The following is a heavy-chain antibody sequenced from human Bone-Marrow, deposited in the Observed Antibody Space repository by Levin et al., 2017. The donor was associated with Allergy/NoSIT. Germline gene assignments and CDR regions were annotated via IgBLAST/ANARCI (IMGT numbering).Heavy chain of an antibody. CDR1: GFTFSSYG. V-gene: IGHV3-33*01. CDR2: IWYDGSNK. D-gene: IGHD3-10*01. CDR3: ARDSLGPYYYGSGSNPPFDY. Sequence: PGESLKISCAASGFTFSSYGMHWVRQAPGKGLEWVAVIWYDGSNKYYADSVKGRFTISRDNSKNTLYLQMNSLRAEDTAVYYCARDSLGPYYYGSGSNPPFDYWGQGTLVTVSS. J-gene: IGHJ4*02.